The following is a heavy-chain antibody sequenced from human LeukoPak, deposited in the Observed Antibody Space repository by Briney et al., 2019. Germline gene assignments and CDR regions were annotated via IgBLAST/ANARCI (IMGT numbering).Heavy chain of an antibody. J-gene: IGHJ6*03. D-gene: IGHD6-19*01. CDR1: GYTFTTYG. Sequence: ASVKVSCKASGYTFTTYGISWVRQAPGQGLEWMGWISAYNGNTNYAQKLQGRVTMTTDTSTSTAYMELRSLRSDDTAVYYCARDGAVAGTGYYYYMDVWGKGTTVTISS. V-gene: IGHV1-18*01. CDR2: ISAYNGNT. CDR3: ARDGAVAGTGYYYYMDV.